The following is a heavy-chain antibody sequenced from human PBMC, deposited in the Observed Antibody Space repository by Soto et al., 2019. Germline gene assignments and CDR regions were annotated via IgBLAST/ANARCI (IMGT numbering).Heavy chain of an antibody. V-gene: IGHV3-23*01. CDR2: ISGSGGST. D-gene: IGHD1-7*01. CDR1: GCTFSSYA. Sequence: LRLSCAASGCTFSSYARSWVRQAPGKGLEWVSAISGSGGSTYYADSVKGRFTISRDNSKNTLYLQMNSLRDEDTAVYYCADAPLIPGTELGAFDIWGQGTMVTVSS. J-gene: IGHJ3*02. CDR3: ADAPLIPGTELGAFDI.